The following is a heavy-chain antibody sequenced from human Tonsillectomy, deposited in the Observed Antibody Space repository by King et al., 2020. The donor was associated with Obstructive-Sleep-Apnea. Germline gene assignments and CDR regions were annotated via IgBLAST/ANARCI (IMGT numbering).Heavy chain of an antibody. J-gene: IGHJ6*02. CDR3: AREGEIVVVPAANMDV. V-gene: IGHV4-39*07. CDR1: GGSISSSSYY. CDR2: IYYSGST. D-gene: IGHD2-2*01. Sequence: QLQESGPGLVTPSETLSLTCTVSGGSISSSSYYWGWIRRPPGKGLEWIVSIYYSGSTYYNPSLKSRVTISVDTSKNQFSLKLSSVTAADTAVYYCAREGEIVVVPAANMDVWGQGTTVTVSS.